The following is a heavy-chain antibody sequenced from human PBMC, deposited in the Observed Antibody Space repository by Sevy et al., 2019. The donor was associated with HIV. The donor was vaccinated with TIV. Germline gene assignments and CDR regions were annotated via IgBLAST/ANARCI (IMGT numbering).Heavy chain of an antibody. Sequence: GGSLRLSCAASGFTFSSYAMSWVRQAPGKGLEWVSAISGSGGSTYYADSVKGRFTISRDNSKNTLYLQMNSLRAEDTAVYYCAKDRSYYDSSGQPSHFDYWGQGTLVTVSS. CDR3: AKDRSYYDSSGQPSHFDY. CDR2: ISGSGGST. J-gene: IGHJ4*02. D-gene: IGHD3-22*01. V-gene: IGHV3-23*01. CDR1: GFTFSSYA.